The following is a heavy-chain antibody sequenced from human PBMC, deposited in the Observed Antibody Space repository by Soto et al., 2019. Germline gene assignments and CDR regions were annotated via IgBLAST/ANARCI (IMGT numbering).Heavy chain of an antibody. CDR3: ARLQYYYAEVDI. D-gene: IGHD3-22*01. Sequence: ASVKVSCKASGYTFTGYYMHWVRQAPGQGLEWMGWINPNSGGTNYAQKFQGWVTMTRDTSISTAYMELSRLRSDDTAVYYCARLQYYYAEVDIWGQGTMVTVSS. V-gene: IGHV1-2*04. CDR1: GYTFTGYY. J-gene: IGHJ3*02. CDR2: INPNSGGT.